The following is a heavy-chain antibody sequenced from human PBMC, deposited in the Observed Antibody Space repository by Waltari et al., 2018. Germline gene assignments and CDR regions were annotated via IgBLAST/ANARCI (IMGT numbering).Heavy chain of an antibody. CDR1: GVSLSSDNW. D-gene: IGHD2-2*01. V-gene: IGHV4-4*02. J-gene: IGHJ5*02. CDR2: IHHRGST. CDR3: ARVAVPAVTTNWFDP. Sequence: QVQLQESGPGLVKPSGTLSLTCAVSGVSLSSDNWWRGVRQPPGKGLAWIGEIHHRGSTNYNPSVESRVVISRDKSKNQFSLKVRSVTAADTAVYYCARVAVPAVTTNWFDPWGQGTLVTVSS.